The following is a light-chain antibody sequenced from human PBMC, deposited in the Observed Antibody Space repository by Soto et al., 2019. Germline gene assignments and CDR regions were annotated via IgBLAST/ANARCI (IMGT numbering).Light chain of an antibody. CDR2: GAS. Sequence: EIVLTQSPGTLSLSPWERATLSCRASQNVDSNYLAWYQQKPVQAPRIIIFGASGRATGIPDRFSGSGSGTDFTLTISRLEPEDFAVYYCQQSNDWPPITFGQGTRLEIK. CDR1: QNVDSNY. V-gene: IGKV3-20*01. J-gene: IGKJ5*01. CDR3: QQSNDWPPIT.